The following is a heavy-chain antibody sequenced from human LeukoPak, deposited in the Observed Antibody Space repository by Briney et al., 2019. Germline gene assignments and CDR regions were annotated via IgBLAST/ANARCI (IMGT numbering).Heavy chain of an antibody. D-gene: IGHD3-22*01. CDR2: INHSGST. J-gene: IGHJ5*02. CDR3: ARQKNYYDSSSPNWFDP. CDR1: GGSFSGYY. V-gene: IGHV4-34*01. Sequence: SETLSLTCAVYGGSFSGYYWSWIRQPPGKGLEWIGEINHSGSTNYNPSLKSRVTISVDTSKNQFSLKLSSVTAADTAVYYCARQKNYYDSSSPNWFDPWGQGTLVAVSS.